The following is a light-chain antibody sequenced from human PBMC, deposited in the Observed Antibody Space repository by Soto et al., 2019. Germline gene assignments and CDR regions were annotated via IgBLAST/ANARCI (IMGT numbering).Light chain of an antibody. Sequence: DIRMTQSPYSLSVSVGDGVTITCRASETINNYLNWYQQKPGRAPKLLIHAASTLQSGVPSRFSGTGSGTDFTLTISSLQPEDFATYSCQHSYTTPWTFGLGTRVEI. V-gene: IGKV1-39*01. CDR3: QHSYTTPWT. J-gene: IGKJ1*01. CDR1: ETINNY. CDR2: AAS.